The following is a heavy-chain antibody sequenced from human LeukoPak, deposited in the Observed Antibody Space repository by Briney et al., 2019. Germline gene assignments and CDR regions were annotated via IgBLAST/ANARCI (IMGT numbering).Heavy chain of an antibody. CDR1: GGSISSYY. CDR2: IHYSGST. J-gene: IGHJ4*02. CDR3: ARHSSSYYDFDY. D-gene: IGHD6-13*01. V-gene: IGHV4-59*08. Sequence: PSETLSLTCTVSGGSISSYYWSWIRQPPGKGLEWIGYIHYSGSTNYNPSLKSRVTISVDTSKNQFSLMLSSVTAADTAVYYCARHSSSYYDFDYWGQGTLVTVSS.